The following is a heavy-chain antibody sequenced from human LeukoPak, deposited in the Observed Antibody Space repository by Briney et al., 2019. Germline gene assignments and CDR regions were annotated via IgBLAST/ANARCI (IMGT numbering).Heavy chain of an antibody. J-gene: IGHJ4*02. D-gene: IGHD1-26*01. Sequence: GGSLRLSCAAPGFTVSSNYMSWVRQAPGKGLEWVSVIYSGGSTYYADSVKGRFTISRHNSKNTLYLQMNSLRAEDTAVYYCARDSGSYYLDYWGQGTLVIVSS. V-gene: IGHV3-53*04. CDR3: ARDSGSYYLDY. CDR1: GFTVSSNY. CDR2: IYSGGST.